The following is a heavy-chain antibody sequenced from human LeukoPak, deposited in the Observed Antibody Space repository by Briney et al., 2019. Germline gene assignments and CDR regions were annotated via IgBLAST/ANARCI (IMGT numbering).Heavy chain of an antibody. CDR2: IEPNSGVT. Sequence: ASVKVSCKASGYTFTVKFLHWLRQAPGQGLEWMGGIEPNSGVTVYGQKFRGRVTVTRDTSVSTAYMELSRLRSDDTAVYYCAREESGSGWISFDYWGQGTLVTVSS. CDR1: GYTFTVKF. D-gene: IGHD6-19*01. J-gene: IGHJ4*02. CDR3: AREESGSGWISFDY. V-gene: IGHV1-2*02.